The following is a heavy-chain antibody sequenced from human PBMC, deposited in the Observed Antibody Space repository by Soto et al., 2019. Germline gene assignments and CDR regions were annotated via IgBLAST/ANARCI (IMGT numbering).Heavy chain of an antibody. V-gene: IGHV3-30-3*01. CDR1: GFTFSSYA. Sequence: QVQLVESGGGVVQPGRSLRLSCAASGFTFSSYAMHWVRQAPGKGLEWVAVISYDGSNKYYADSVKGRFTISRDNSKNTLYLQMNSLRGEDTAVYYCARGLSTPAAMLPWFDPWGQGTLVTVSS. D-gene: IGHD2-2*01. CDR3: ARGLSTPAAMLPWFDP. J-gene: IGHJ5*02. CDR2: ISYDGSNK.